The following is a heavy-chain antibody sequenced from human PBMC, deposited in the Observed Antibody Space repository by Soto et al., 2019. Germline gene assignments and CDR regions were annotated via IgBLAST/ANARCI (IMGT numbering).Heavy chain of an antibody. V-gene: IGHV5-51*01. CDR2: IYPGDSDT. CDR3: ARHGIVTGINDYGMDA. J-gene: IGHJ6*02. Sequence: GESLKISCKGSRYTFTSYWIGWVRQMPGKGLEWMGIIYPGDSDTRYSPSFQGQVTISADKSISTAYLQWSSLKASDTAMYYCARHGIVTGINDYGMDAWGQGTTVTVSS. CDR1: RYTFTSYW. D-gene: IGHD3-9*01.